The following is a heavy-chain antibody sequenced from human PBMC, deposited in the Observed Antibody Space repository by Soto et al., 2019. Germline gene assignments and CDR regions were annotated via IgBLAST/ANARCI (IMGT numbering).Heavy chain of an antibody. CDR3: ARSSLDDYGDFKTNY. J-gene: IGHJ4*02. Sequence: ASVKVSCKASGYTFTSYGISWVRQAPGQGLEWMGWISAYNGNTNYAQKFQGRVTITADTSTSTAYMELSSLRSEDTAVYYCARSSLDDYGDFKTNYWGQGTLVTVSS. CDR2: ISAYNGNT. CDR1: GYTFTSYG. D-gene: IGHD4-17*01. V-gene: IGHV1-18*01.